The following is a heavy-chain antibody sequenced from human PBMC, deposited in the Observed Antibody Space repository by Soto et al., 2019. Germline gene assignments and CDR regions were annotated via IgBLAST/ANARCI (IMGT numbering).Heavy chain of an antibody. D-gene: IGHD3-10*01. CDR3: ARDPASLWFGDLYYYYYMDV. Sequence: GGSLRLSCAASGFTFSSYNMNWVRQAPGKGLEWVSSISSSSNYIYYADSVKGRFTISRDNAKNSLYLQMNSLRAEDTAVYYCARDPASLWFGDLYYYYYMDVWGKGTTVTVSS. V-gene: IGHV3-21*01. J-gene: IGHJ6*03. CDR2: ISSSSNYI. CDR1: GFTFSSYN.